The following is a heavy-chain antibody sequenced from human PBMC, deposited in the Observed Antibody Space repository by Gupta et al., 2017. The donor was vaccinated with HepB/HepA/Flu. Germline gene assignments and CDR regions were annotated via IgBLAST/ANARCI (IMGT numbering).Heavy chain of an antibody. CDR2: ISHIGST. CDR1: GGSISNDNW. Sequence: QAHLQESGPGLVKPSGTLSLTCAVSGGSISNDNWWSWVRQPPGKGLEWIGEISHIGSTNYNPSLRSRVTISADMSKSHLSLNLNSVTAAETAVYYCASISGGVGRGWFDPWGQGTLVTVSS. CDR3: ASISGGVGRGWFDP. J-gene: IGHJ5*02. V-gene: IGHV4-4*02. D-gene: IGHD6-25*01.